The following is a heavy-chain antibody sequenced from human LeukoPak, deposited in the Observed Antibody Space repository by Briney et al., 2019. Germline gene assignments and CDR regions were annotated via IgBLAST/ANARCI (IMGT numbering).Heavy chain of an antibody. D-gene: IGHD3-22*01. Sequence: GASVKVFCKASGYTLTDYYMHWVRQAPGQGLEWMGRINPNSGGTNYAQEFQGRVTMTRDTSISTVYMELSRLRSDDTAVYYCARVGYYESSGYYEYWGQGTLVTVSS. CDR1: GYTLTDYY. V-gene: IGHV1-2*06. CDR3: ARVGYYESSGYYEY. J-gene: IGHJ4*02. CDR2: INPNSGGT.